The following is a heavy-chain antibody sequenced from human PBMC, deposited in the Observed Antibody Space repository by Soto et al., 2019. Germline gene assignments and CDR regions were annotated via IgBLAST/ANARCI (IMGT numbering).Heavy chain of an antibody. J-gene: IGHJ5*02. Sequence: PSETLSLTCTVSGGSVSIYYCSWLRQPPGKGLEWIGYIHYSGSTNYNPSLGSRVSISVDTSKNQFSLKLNAVTAADTAFYYCAREVVHSGWFERWGQGTPVTVSS. CDR1: GGSVSIYY. V-gene: IGHV4-59*02. CDR2: IHYSGST. D-gene: IGHD2-21*01. CDR3: AREVVHSGWFER.